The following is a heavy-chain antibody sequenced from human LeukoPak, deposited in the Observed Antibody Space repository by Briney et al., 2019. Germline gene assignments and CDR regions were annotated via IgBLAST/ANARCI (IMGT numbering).Heavy chain of an antibody. CDR3: ARRYCSGGSCYSYGPFDY. CDR1: GGTFSSYA. Sequence: SVKVSCKASGGTFSSYAISWVRQAPGQGLEWMGRIIPILGIANYAQKFQGRVTITADKSTSTAYMELSSLRSEDTAVYYCARRYCSGGSCYSYGPFDYWAREPWSPSPQ. V-gene: IGHV1-69*04. J-gene: IGHJ4*02. CDR2: IIPILGIA. D-gene: IGHD2-15*01.